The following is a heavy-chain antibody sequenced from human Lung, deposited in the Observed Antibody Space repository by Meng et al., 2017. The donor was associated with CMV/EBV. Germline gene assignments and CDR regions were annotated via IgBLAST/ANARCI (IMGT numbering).Heavy chain of an antibody. Sequence: CAASGFTFSSYGMHWVRQAPGKGLEWVAFIRYDGNNRKYVDSVKGRFAISRDNSKTTLYLQMNSLRPEDTAVYFCAKDNAGSIWYFDLWGRGTLVTVSS. V-gene: IGHV3-30*02. CDR2: IRYDGNNR. CDR3: AKDNAGSIWYFDL. CDR1: GFTFSSYG. J-gene: IGHJ2*01. D-gene: IGHD1-1*01.